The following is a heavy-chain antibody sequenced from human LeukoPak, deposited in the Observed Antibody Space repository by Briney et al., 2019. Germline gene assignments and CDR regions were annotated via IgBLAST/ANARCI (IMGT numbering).Heavy chain of an antibody. D-gene: IGHD3-10*01. CDR3: AKDQVTMVRGVTNWFDP. Sequence: GGSLRLSCAASGFTFSSYAMSWVRQAPGKGLEWVSAISGSGGSTYYADSVKGRFTISRDNSKNTLYLQMNSLRAEDTAVYYCAKDQVTMVRGVTNWFDPWGQGTLVTVSS. CDR2: ISGSGGST. V-gene: IGHV3-23*01. CDR1: GFTFSSYA. J-gene: IGHJ5*02.